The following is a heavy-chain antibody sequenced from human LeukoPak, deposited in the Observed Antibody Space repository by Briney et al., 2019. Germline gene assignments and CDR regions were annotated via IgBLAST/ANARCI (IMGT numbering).Heavy chain of an antibody. V-gene: IGHV3-48*04. D-gene: IGHD3-10*01. J-gene: IGHJ4*02. CDR2: ISTSSTTI. Sequence: GGSLRLSCAASGFTFSDYAMNWVRQAPGKGLEWVSYISTSSTTIYYADSVKGRFTISRDNARNSLYLQMNSLRAEDTAVYYCASYYYGSGTSLGYWGQGTLVTVSS. CDR3: ASYYYGSGTSLGY. CDR1: GFTFSDYA.